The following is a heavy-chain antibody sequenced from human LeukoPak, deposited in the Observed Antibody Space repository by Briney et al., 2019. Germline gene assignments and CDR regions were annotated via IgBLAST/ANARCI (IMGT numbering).Heavy chain of an antibody. CDR2: IYSGGST. CDR3: ARDPPYGDRALDV. CDR1: GFTVSSNY. J-gene: IGHJ6*04. Sequence: GGSLRLSCAASGFTVSSNYMSWGRQAPGKGLDWVSVIYSGGSTYYADSVKGRFTISRDNSKNTLYLQMNSLRAEDTAVYYCARDPPYGDRALDVWGKGTTVTVSS. V-gene: IGHV3-53*01. D-gene: IGHD4-17*01.